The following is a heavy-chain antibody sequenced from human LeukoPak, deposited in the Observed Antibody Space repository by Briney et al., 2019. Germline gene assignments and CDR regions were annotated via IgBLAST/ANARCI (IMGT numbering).Heavy chain of an antibody. D-gene: IGHD6-19*01. V-gene: IGHV4-59*01. CDR1: GGSISSYY. Sequence: SSETLSLTCTVSGGSISSYYWSWIRQPPGKGLEWIGYIYYSGSTNYNPSLKSRVTISVDTSKNQFSLKLSSVTAADTAVYYCARGILAVADDYWGQGTLVTVS. CDR2: IYYSGST. CDR3: ARGILAVADDY. J-gene: IGHJ4*02.